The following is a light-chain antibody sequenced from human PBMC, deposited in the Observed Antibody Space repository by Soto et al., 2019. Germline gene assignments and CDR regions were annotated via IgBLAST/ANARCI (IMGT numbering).Light chain of an antibody. CDR1: SSDVGSNNR. V-gene: IGLV2-18*02. CDR3: SSYTSSSPRVL. J-gene: IGLJ2*01. Sequence: QSALTQPPSVSGSPGQSVTISCTGTSSDVGSNNRVSWYQQPPGTAPKLMIYEVSNRPSGVPDRFSGSKSGNTASLTISGLQAEDEADYYCSSYTSSSPRVLFGGGTQLTVL. CDR2: EVS.